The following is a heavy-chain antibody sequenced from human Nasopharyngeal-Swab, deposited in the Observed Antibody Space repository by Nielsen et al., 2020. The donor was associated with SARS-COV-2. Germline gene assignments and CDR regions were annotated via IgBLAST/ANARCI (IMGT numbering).Heavy chain of an antibody. D-gene: IGHD6-19*01. Sequence: GESLKISCKASGYTFTGYYMHWVRQAPGQGLEWMGRINPNSGGTNYAQKFQGRVTMTRDTSISTAYMELSRLRSDDTAVYYCAREPDSSGWYATSNWFDPWGQGTLVTVSS. V-gene: IGHV1-2*06. CDR3: AREPDSSGWYATSNWFDP. CDR2: INPNSGGT. J-gene: IGHJ5*02. CDR1: GYTFTGYY.